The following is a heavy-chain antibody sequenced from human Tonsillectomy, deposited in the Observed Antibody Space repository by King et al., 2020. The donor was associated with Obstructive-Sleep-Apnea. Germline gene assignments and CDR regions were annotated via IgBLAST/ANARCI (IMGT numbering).Heavy chain of an antibody. CDR2: ISWKERDK. J-gene: IGHJ4*02. D-gene: IGHD6-13*01. V-gene: IGHV3-30*18. Sequence: VQLVESGGGVVQPGTSLRLSWAASGFSFSTRDIHWVRQAPGKGLEWVALISWKERDKFFADSVKGRFTISRDNSKNTLYLEMNGLRAEDTAAYYCAKGEWSSRSIDYWGQGTLVTVSS. CDR1: GFSFSTRD. CDR3: AKGEWSSRSIDY.